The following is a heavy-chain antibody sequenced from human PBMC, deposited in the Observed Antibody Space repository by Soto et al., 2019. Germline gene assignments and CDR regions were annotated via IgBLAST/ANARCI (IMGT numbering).Heavy chain of an antibody. CDR2: ISWNSGSI. V-gene: IGHV3-9*01. D-gene: IGHD2-2*01. Sequence: EVQLVESGGGLVQPGRSLRLSCAASGFTFDDYAMHWVRQAPGKGLEWVSGISWNSGSIGYADSVKGRLTISRDNAKNSLYLPMNSLRAEYTALYYCAKASGAGYYCSSNSCYNWFDPWGQGTLVTVAS. CDR3: AKASGAGYYCSSNSCYNWFDP. J-gene: IGHJ5*02. CDR1: GFTFDDYA.